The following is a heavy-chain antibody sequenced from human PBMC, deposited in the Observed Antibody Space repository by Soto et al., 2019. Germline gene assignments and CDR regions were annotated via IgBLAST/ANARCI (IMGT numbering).Heavy chain of an antibody. Sequence: RASVKVSCKASGGTFSSYAISWVRQAPGQGLEWMGGIIPIFGTANYAQKFQGRVTITADESTSTAYMELSSLRSEDTAVYYCARVLYAIQPHVEETDYYYYYGVDVWGQGTTVTVSS. CDR2: IIPIFGTA. CDR1: GGTFSSYA. J-gene: IGHJ6*02. V-gene: IGHV1-69*13. CDR3: ARVLYAIQPHVEETDYYYYYGVDV. D-gene: IGHD3-16*01.